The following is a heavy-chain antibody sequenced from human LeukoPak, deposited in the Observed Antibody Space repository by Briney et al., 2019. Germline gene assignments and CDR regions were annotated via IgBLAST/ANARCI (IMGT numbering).Heavy chain of an antibody. CDR3: ARDWARYSGSYSYDEYYFDY. J-gene: IGHJ4*02. CDR2: INPSGGST. Sequence: ASVKVSCKSSGYTFIVYYMHWVRQAPGQGLEWMGIINPSGGSTSYAQKFQGRVTMTRDTSTSTVYMELSSLRSEDTAVYYCARDWARYSGSYSYDEYYFDYWGQGTLVTVSS. CDR1: GYTFIVYY. D-gene: IGHD1-26*01. V-gene: IGHV1-46*01.